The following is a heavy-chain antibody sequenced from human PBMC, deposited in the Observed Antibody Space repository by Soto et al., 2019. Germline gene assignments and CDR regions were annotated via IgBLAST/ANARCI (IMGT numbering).Heavy chain of an antibody. CDR3: VRDYVMDV. D-gene: IGHD3-10*02. J-gene: IGHJ6*02. Sequence: GGSLRLSCVASGFSLSDHYIDWVRQAPGKGLEWVASISTTSTYIYYADSVKGRFTISRDNAKNSLHLQMNSLRAEDTAVYYCVRDYVMDVWGQGTTVTVSS. CDR2: ISTTSTYI. V-gene: IGHV3-21*01. CDR1: GFSLSDHY.